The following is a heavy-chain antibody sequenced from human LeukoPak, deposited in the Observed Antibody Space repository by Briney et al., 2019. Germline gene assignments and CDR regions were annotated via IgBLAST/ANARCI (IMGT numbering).Heavy chain of an antibody. CDR3: ARHLPGYCSSISCSKHGGNWFDP. D-gene: IGHD2-2*01. CDR1: GGSISSSSYY. J-gene: IGHJ5*02. Sequence: PSETLSLTCTVSGGSISSSSYYWGWIRQPPGKGLEWIGIIFYSGSTYSNPSLNSRVTISVDTSKNHHSLKLSSVTAADTAVYYCARHLPGYCSSISCSKHGGNWFDPWGQGTLVTVSS. CDR2: IFYSGST. V-gene: IGHV4-39*01.